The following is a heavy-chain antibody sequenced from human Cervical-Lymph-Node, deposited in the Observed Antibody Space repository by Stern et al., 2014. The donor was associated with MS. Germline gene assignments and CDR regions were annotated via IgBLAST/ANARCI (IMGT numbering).Heavy chain of an antibody. V-gene: IGHV3-33*01. CDR3: ASAYSSSHYYFDY. J-gene: IGHJ4*02. CDR2: IWYDGSTP. Sequence: MQLVESGGGVVQPGRALRLSCAASGFSFSRYAMHWVRQAPGKGLEWGALIWYDGSTPYYADSVTGRFTISRDNFKNTLYLQMNSLRAEDTAVYYCASAYSSSHYYFDYWGQGTLVTVSS. D-gene: IGHD6-13*01. CDR1: GFSFSRYA.